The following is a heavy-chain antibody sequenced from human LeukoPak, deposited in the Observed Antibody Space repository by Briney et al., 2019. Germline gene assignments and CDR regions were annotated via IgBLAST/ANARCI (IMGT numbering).Heavy chain of an antibody. CDR2: IRYDGSNK. CDR1: GFTFSSYG. CDR3: AKGDSSWYLRGYYYYMDV. Sequence: GSLRLSCAASGFTFSSYGMHWVRQAPGKGLEWVAFIRYDGSNKYYTDSVKGRFTISRDNSKNTLYLQMNSLRAEDTAVYYCAKGDSSWYLRGYYYYMDVWGKGTTVTVSS. D-gene: IGHD6-13*01. J-gene: IGHJ6*03. V-gene: IGHV3-30*02.